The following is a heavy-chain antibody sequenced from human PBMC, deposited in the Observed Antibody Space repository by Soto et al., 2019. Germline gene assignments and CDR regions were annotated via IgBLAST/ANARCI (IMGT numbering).Heavy chain of an antibody. CDR3: ASGLMATITNYFDY. CDR2: IKQDGSEK. J-gene: IGHJ4*02. V-gene: IGHV3-7*05. Sequence: EVQLVESGGGLVQPGGSLRLSCAASGFTFSSYWMSWVRQAPGKGLEWVANIKQDGSEKYYVDSVKGRFTISRDNAKNSLYLQMNSLRAEDTAVYYCASGLMATITNYFDYWGQGTLVTVSS. D-gene: IGHD5-12*01. CDR1: GFTFSSYW.